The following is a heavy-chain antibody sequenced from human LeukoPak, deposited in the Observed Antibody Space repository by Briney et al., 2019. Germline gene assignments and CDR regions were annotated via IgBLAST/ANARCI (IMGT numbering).Heavy chain of an antibody. CDR3: ARGPSYFQH. CDR2: TYYRSKWYK. J-gene: IGHJ1*01. Sequence: SQTLSLTCAISGDSVSNNSATWNWIRQSPSRGLEWLGRTYYRSKWYKYYAVSVKGRITINPDTSKNQFSLQLNSVTPEDTAVYYRARGPSYFQHWGQGTLVTVSS. V-gene: IGHV6-1*01. CDR1: GDSVSNNSAT.